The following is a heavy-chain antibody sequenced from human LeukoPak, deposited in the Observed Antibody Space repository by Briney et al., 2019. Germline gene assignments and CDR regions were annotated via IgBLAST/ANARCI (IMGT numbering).Heavy chain of an antibody. CDR1: GGTFSSYA. J-gene: IGHJ6*02. V-gene: IGHV1-69*01. Sequence: GSSVKVSCTASGGTFSSYAISWVRQAPGQGLEWMGGIIPIFGTANYAQKFQGRVTITADESTSTAYMELSSLRSEDTAVYYCARGSLSGYSYDYYYYGMDVWGQGTTVTVSS. D-gene: IGHD5-18*01. CDR3: ARGSLSGYSYDYYYYGMDV. CDR2: IIPIFGTA.